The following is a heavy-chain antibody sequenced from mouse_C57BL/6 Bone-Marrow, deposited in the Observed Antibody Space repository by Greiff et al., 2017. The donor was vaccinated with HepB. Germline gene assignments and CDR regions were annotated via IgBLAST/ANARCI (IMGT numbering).Heavy chain of an antibody. CDR2: IRLKSDNYAT. J-gene: IGHJ2*01. Sequence: EVKLMESGGGLVQPGGSMKLSCVASGFTFSNYWMNWVRQSPEKGLEWVAQIRLKSDNYATHYAESVKGRFTISRDDSKSSVYLQMNNLRAEDTGIYYCTGSIITTVVAEGDYWGQGTTLTVSS. V-gene: IGHV6-3*01. CDR3: TGSIITTVVAEGDY. CDR1: GFTFSNYW. D-gene: IGHD1-1*01.